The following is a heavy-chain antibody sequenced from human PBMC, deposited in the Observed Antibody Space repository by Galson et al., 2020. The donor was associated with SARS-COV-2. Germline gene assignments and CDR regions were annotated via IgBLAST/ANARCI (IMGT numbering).Heavy chain of an antibody. D-gene: IGHD3-10*01. CDR3: TRHSGSGSFERNQYNYYGLDV. CDR2: IYHGDSDT. J-gene: IGHJ6*02. CDR1: GYRFTTYW. Sequence: KIGESLKISCEASGYRFTTYWIGWVRQMPGKGLEWMGSIYHGDSDTRYSPSFQGLVTISVDKSINTAYLQWSSLQASDTAMYYCTRHSGSGSFERNQYNYYGLDVWGQGTTVTVSS. V-gene: IGHV5-51*01.